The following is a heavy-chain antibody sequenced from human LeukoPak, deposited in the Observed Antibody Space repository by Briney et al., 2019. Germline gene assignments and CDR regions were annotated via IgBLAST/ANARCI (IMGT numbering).Heavy chain of an antibody. CDR3: AKDRSGYTTSWFRFLVGDY. CDR2: IRYDGSNK. CDR1: GFTFSSYG. J-gene: IGHJ4*02. V-gene: IGHV3-30*02. Sequence: GGSLRLSCAASGFTFSSYGIHWVRQAPGKGLEWVSFIRYDGSNKYYADSVKGRFTISRDNSKNTLYLQMNGLRDEDTAVYYCAKDRSGYTTSWFRFLVGDYWGQGTLVTVSS. D-gene: IGHD6-13*01.